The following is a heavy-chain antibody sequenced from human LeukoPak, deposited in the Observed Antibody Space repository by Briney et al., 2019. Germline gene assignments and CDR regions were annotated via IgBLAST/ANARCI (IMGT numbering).Heavy chain of an antibody. J-gene: IGHJ5*02. CDR2: IYYSGST. CDR3: ARETLTTSRWFDP. Sequence: SQTLSLTCTVSGGSISSGDYYWSWIRQPPGKGLEWIGYIYYSGSTYYNPSLKSRVTISVDTSKNQFSLKLSSVTAADTAVYYCARETLTTSRWFDPWGLGTLVTVSS. V-gene: IGHV4-30-4*01. CDR1: GGSISSGDYY. D-gene: IGHD4-17*01.